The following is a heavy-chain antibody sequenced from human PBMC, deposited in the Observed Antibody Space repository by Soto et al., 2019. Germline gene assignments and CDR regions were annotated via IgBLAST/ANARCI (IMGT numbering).Heavy chain of an antibody. V-gene: IGHV4-31*03. CDR2: IYYSGST. Sequence: SETLSLTCPVSGGSISSGGYYWSWIRQHPGKGLEWIGYIYYSGSTYYNPSLKSRVTISVDTSKNQFSLKLSSVTAADTAVYYCAREGGGDCSSTSCHFDYWGQGTLVTVSS. CDR1: GGSISSGGYY. J-gene: IGHJ4*02. D-gene: IGHD2-2*01. CDR3: AREGGGDCSSTSCHFDY.